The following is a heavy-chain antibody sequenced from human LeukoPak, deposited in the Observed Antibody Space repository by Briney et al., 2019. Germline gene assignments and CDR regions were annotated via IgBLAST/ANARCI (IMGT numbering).Heavy chain of an antibody. CDR1: GGSISSSNW. CDR3: ARVPAVAGTYGMDV. D-gene: IGHD6-19*01. Sequence: PSGTLSLTCAVSGGSISSSNWWSWVRQPPGKGLEWIGEIYHSGSTNYNPSLKSRVTISVDKSKNQFSLKLSSVTAADPAVYYCARVPAVAGTYGMDVWGKGTTVTVSS. J-gene: IGHJ6*01. CDR2: IYHSGST. V-gene: IGHV4-4*02.